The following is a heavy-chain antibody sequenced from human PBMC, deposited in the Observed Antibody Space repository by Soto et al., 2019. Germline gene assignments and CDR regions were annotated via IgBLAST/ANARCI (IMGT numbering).Heavy chain of an antibody. Sequence: PSETLSLTCNVSGGSISRYYCSWIRQPPWKGLEWIGYIHYSGSTKYNPSLKSRVTISVDTSKNQFSLKLTSVTAADTAVYFCGRVPAVASTIPALWFDPWGQGNLVTVCS. CDR1: GGSISRYY. CDR2: IHYSGST. V-gene: IGHV4-59*01. CDR3: GRVPAVASTIPALWFDP. J-gene: IGHJ5*02. D-gene: IGHD6-19*01.